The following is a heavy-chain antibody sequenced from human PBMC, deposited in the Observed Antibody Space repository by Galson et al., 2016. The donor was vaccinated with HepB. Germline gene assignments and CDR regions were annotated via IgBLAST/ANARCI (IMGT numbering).Heavy chain of an antibody. D-gene: IGHD3-10*01. J-gene: IGHJ4*02. CDR1: GGTFSSFV. V-gene: IGHV1-69*01. CDR2: IIPIFGTA. CDR3: ARASYYYGSGIEY. Sequence: VKVSCKASGGTFSSFVINWVRQAPGQGLEWMGGIIPIFGTANYAQKFQGRVTVTADESSSTAYMELSSLRSEDTALYYCARASYYYGSGIEYWGQGTLVTVSS.